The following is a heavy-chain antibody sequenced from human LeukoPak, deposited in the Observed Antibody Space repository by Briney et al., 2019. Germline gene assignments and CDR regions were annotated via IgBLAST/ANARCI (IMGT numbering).Heavy chain of an antibody. D-gene: IGHD6-13*01. Sequence: KPSETLSLTCTVSGGSISSYYWSWIRQPPGKGLEWIGSIYYSGSTYYNPSLKSRVTIPVDTSKNQFSLKLSSVAAADTAVYYCARPLVIAAAGMWYFDLWGRGTLVTVSS. V-gene: IGHV4-39*01. CDR2: IYYSGST. CDR3: ARPLVIAAAGMWYFDL. J-gene: IGHJ2*01. CDR1: GGSISSYY.